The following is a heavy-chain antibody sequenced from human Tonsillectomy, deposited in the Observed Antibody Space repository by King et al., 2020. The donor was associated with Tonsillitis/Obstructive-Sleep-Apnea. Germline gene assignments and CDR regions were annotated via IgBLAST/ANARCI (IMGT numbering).Heavy chain of an antibody. J-gene: IGHJ4*02. V-gene: IGHV3-23*04. CDR3: AKGKYSGYYTDFDY. CDR1: GFTFSNYA. D-gene: IGHD5-12*01. CDR2: ISGTGGST. Sequence: VQLVESGGGLVPPGGSLRLSCEASGFTFSNYAMTWVRQAPGKGLEWVSAISGTGGSTYYADSMQGRFTISRDNSKNTLYLQMNSRRAEDTAVYYCAKGKYSGYYTDFDYWGQGTLVTVSS.